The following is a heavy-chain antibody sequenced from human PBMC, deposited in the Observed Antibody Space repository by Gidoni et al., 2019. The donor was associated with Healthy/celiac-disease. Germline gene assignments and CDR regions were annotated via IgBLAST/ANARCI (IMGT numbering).Heavy chain of an antibody. D-gene: IGHD3-22*01. Sequence: EVQLLESGGGLVQPGGSLRLSCAASGFPFSSSAMSWVRQAPGKGLEWVSAISGSGGSTYYADSVKGRFTISRDNSKNTLYLQMNSLRAEDTAVYYCAKDRDYYDSSGSIAEYFQHWGQGTLVTVSS. CDR1: GFPFSSSA. CDR3: AKDRDYYDSSGSIAEYFQH. J-gene: IGHJ1*01. V-gene: IGHV3-23*01. CDR2: ISGSGGST.